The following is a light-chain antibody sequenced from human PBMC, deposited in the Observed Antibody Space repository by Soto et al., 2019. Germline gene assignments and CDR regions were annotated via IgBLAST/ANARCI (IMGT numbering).Light chain of an antibody. CDR3: QQYNNWPPLT. V-gene: IGKV3-15*01. CDR1: QSISSN. J-gene: IGKJ4*01. CDR2: GAS. Sequence: EIVMTQSPATLSVSPGGRATLSCNASQSISSNLAWYQQKPGQAPRLLIYGASIRSTGVPSRFSASGSGRQFTLAISSLRSEDFAFYYCQQYNNWPPLTFGGGTKVEIK.